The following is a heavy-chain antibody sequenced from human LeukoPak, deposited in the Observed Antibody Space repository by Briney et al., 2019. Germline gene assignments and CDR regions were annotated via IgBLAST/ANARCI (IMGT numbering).Heavy chain of an antibody. CDR3: VQRPEYGNGDYPFEN. D-gene: IGHD2-21*01. Sequence: PGGSLRLSCAASGFTFSSYAMSWVRQAPGKGLEWVSTIMGSDVNTYYTDSVKGRFTLSRDNFKNTVYLQMNSLRAEDTAVYYCVQRPEYGNGDYPFENWGQGALVTVSA. J-gene: IGHJ4*02. V-gene: IGHV3-23*01. CDR1: GFTFSSYA. CDR2: IMGSDVNT.